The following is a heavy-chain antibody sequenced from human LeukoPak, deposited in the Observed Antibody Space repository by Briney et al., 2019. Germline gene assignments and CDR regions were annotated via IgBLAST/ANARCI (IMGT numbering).Heavy chain of an antibody. D-gene: IGHD6-13*01. V-gene: IGHV3-53*01. CDR1: GFTVSSNY. CDR3: ARGLAGTLAFDI. Sequence: GGSLRLSCAASGFTVSSNYMSWVRQAPGKGLEWVSVIYSGGSTYYADSVKGRFTISRDSSKSTLYLQMNSLRAEDTAVYYCARGLAGTLAFDIWGQGTMVTVSS. J-gene: IGHJ3*02. CDR2: IYSGGST.